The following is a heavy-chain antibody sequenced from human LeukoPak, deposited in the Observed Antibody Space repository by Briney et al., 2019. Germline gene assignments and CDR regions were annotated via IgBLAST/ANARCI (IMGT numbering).Heavy chain of an antibody. CDR2: LSASGTS. D-gene: IGHD2-21*02. J-gene: IGHJ3*02. Sequence: SETLSLTCTVSGDSISRYYWSWIRQPAGKGLEWIGRLSASGTSNSNPSLKSRVSFSVNASNNQFSLKLSSVTAADTAVYYCARDVVVTSSPDAFDIWGQGTMVIVSS. CDR3: ARDVVVTSSPDAFDI. CDR1: GDSISRYY. V-gene: IGHV4-4*07.